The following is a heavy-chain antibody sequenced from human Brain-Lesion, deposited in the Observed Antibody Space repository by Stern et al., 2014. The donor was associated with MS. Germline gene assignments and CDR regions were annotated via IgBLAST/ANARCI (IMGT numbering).Heavy chain of an antibody. J-gene: IGHJ6*02. CDR3: ARDQYQVPYYDYYYGMDV. D-gene: IGHD2-2*01. Sequence: VQLVQSGGRLVQPGGSLRLSCAASGFTFSNYWMSWVRQAPEQGLEWVANIKQDGSEKYYVDSVKGRFTIARDNAKNSLYLQMNSLRAEDTAVYYCARDQYQVPYYDYYYGMDVWGQGTTVTVSS. V-gene: IGHV3-7*01. CDR2: IKQDGSEK. CDR1: GFTFSNYW.